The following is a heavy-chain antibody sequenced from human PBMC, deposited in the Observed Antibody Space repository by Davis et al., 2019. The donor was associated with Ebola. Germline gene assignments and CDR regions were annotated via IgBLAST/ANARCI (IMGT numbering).Heavy chain of an antibody. J-gene: IGHJ4*02. D-gene: IGHD1-7*01. CDR2: VHYSGST. CDR3: ARGINWNYVSYYFDY. CDR1: EGSISSHY. V-gene: IGHV4-59*11. Sequence: SETLSLTCTVSEGSISSHYWSWIRQPPGKGLEWIGFVHYSGSTIYNPFLKSRVTISVDSSKSQFSLKLSSVTAADTAVYYCARGINWNYVSYYFDYWGLGTLVTVPS.